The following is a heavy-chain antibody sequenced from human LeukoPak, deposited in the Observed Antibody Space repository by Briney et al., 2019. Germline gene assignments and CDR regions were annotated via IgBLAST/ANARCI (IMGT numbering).Heavy chain of an antibody. CDR2: INSDGSST. D-gene: IGHD4-17*01. Sequence: VGSLRLSCAASGITLSSYWMHWVRQAPGKGLVWVSRINSDGSSTDYVDSVKGRFTISRDNAKNTLYLQMNSLRAEDTAVYYCARGVGYGALVDYWGQGTLVTVSS. J-gene: IGHJ4*02. CDR1: GITLSSYW. V-gene: IGHV3-74*01. CDR3: ARGVGYGALVDY.